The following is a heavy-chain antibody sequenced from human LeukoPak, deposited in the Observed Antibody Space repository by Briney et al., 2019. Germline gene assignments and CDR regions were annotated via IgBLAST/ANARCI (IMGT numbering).Heavy chain of an antibody. CDR3: AKTGSSIAARPPDY. CDR2: VYYSGST. J-gene: IGHJ4*02. D-gene: IGHD6-6*01. CDR1: GGSFSSSPYY. V-gene: IGHV4-39*07. Sequence: SETLSLTCTVSGGSFSSSPYYWGWIRQPPGKGLEWIVSVYYSGSTYYNPSLKSRVTISLDTSKNQFSLKLASVTAADTAVYYCAKTGSSIAARPPDYWGQGTLVTVSS.